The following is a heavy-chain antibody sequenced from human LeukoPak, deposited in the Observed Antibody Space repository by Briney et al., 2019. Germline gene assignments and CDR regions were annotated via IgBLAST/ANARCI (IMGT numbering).Heavy chain of an antibody. D-gene: IGHD3-22*01. CDR1: GCSIHSYH. V-gene: IGHV4-4*07. CDR2: IDTSGST. J-gene: IGHJ6*02. CDR3: ARDPHFYYDSSGHRLAYYYYGTDV. Sequence: PSETLSLTCPVSGCSIHSYHWSWLRQPPGKGLEWIGRIDTSGSTNYNPSIKSRVTMSVDTSKNQSYLKLSSVTAAHTAVYYFARDPHFYYDSSGHRLAYYYYGTDVWGQGPTVTVS.